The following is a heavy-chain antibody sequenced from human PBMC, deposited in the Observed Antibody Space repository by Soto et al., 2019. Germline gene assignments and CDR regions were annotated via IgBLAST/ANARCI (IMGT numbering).Heavy chain of an antibody. D-gene: IGHD3-16*02. CDR1: GYTFTSYY. CDR3: ARDRERLGELSFHLYYYGMDV. Sequence: ASVKVSCKASGYTFTSYYMHWVRQAPGQGLEWMGIINPSGDSTSYAQKFQGRVTMTRDTSTSTVYMELSSLRSEDTAVYYCARDRERLGELSFHLYYYGMDVWGQGTTVTVSS. J-gene: IGHJ6*02. V-gene: IGHV1-46*01. CDR2: INPSGDST.